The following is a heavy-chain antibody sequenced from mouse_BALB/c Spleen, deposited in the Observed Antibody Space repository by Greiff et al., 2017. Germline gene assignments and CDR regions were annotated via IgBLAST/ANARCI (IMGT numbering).Heavy chain of an antibody. CDR3: AITTVVAGDAMDY. Sequence: VQLQQSGAELVKPGASVKLSCTASGFNIKDTYMHWVKQRPEQGLEWIGRIDPANGNTKYDPKFQGKATITADTSSNTAYLQLSSLTSEDTAVYYCAITTVVAGDAMDYWGQGTSVTVSS. CDR1: GFNIKDTY. CDR2: IDPANGNT. D-gene: IGHD1-1*01. V-gene: IGHV14-3*02. J-gene: IGHJ4*01.